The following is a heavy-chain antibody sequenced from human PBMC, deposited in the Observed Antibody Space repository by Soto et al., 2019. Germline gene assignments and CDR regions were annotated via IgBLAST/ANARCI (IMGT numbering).Heavy chain of an antibody. CDR3: AREIEGDSPVGRGYYYMDV. Sequence: GGSLRLSCAASGFTFSSYSMNWVRQAPGKGLEWVSSISSSSSYIYYADSVKGRFTISRDNAKNSLYLQMNSLRAEDTAVYYCAREIEGDSPVGRGYYYMDVWGKGTTVTVSS. V-gene: IGHV3-21*01. CDR2: ISSSSSYI. J-gene: IGHJ6*03. D-gene: IGHD2-15*01. CDR1: GFTFSSYS.